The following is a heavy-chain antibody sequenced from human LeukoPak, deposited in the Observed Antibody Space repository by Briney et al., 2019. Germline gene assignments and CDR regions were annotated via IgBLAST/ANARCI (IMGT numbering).Heavy chain of an antibody. CDR1: GFTFSSYS. D-gene: IGHD1-26*01. J-gene: IGHJ4*02. CDR2: ISSSSSII. Sequence: GGSLRLSCAASGFTFSSYSMNWVRQAPGKGLEWVSYISSSSSIIYYADSVKGRLTISRDNAKNSLYLQMNSLRAEDTAVYYCARDKGSWELLFEIDYWGQGTLVTVSS. CDR3: ARDKGSWELLFEIDY. V-gene: IGHV3-48*04.